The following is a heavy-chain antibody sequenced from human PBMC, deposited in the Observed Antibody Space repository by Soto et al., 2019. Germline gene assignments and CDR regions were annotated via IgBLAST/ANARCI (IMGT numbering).Heavy chain of an antibody. CDR3: ASPYCSGGSCPQGIFDY. CDR1: GGTFSSYA. V-gene: IGHV1-69*06. J-gene: IGHJ4*02. D-gene: IGHD2-15*01. Sequence: GASVKVSCKASGGTFSSYAISWVRQAPGQGLEWMGGIIPIFGTANYAQKFQGRVTITADKSTSTAYMELSSLRSEDTAVYYCASPYCSGGSCPQGIFDYWGQGTLVTVSS. CDR2: IIPIFGTA.